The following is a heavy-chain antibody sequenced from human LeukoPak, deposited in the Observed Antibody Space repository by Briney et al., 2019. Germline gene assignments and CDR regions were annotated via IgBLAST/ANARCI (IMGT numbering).Heavy chain of an antibody. CDR2: IKADGSGT. D-gene: IGHD2/OR15-2a*01. CDR1: GFTIGLYA. Sequence: GGSLRLSCAASGFTIGLYAMYWVRQGPGRGLEWVSVIKADGSGTFYADSVRGRFPTSRDNSKNSLYLQMNSLTSEDTALYYCATWAFYHNLDVWGQGTTVIVSS. CDR3: ATWAFYHNLDV. V-gene: IGHV3-43*02. J-gene: IGHJ6*02.